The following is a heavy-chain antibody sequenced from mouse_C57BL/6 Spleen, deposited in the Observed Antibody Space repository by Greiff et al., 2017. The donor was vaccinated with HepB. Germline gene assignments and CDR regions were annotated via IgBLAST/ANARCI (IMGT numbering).Heavy chain of an antibody. CDR3: ARPDYYGSSAWFAY. CDR1: GYTLTSYW. Sequence: QVQLQQPGAELVMPGASVKLSCKASGYTLTSYWMHWVKQRPGQGLEWIGEIDPSDSYTNYNQKFKGKSTLTVDKSSSTAYMQLSSLTSEDSAVYYCARPDYYGSSAWFAYWGQGTLVTVSA. V-gene: IGHV1-69*01. CDR2: IDPSDSYT. J-gene: IGHJ3*01. D-gene: IGHD1-1*01.